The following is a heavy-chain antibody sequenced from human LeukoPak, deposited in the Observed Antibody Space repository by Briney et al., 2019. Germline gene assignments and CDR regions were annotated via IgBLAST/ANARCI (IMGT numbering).Heavy chain of an antibody. CDR3: ARVSLRGILTGYSKVLYYFDY. J-gene: IGHJ4*02. CDR1: GFTFSSYA. D-gene: IGHD3-9*01. V-gene: IGHV3-30*04. CDR2: ISYDGSNK. Sequence: GGSLRLSCAASGFTFSSYAMHWVRQAPGKGLEWVAVISYDGSNKYYADSVKGRFTISRDNSKNTLYLQMNSLRAEDTAVYYCARVSLRGILTGYSKVLYYFDYWGQGTLVTVSS.